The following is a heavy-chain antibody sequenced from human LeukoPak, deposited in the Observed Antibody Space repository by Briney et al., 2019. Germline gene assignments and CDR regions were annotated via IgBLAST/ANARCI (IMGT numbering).Heavy chain of an antibody. CDR3: TKDLGTEYNIFDY. D-gene: IGHD3-9*01. J-gene: IGHJ4*02. V-gene: IGHV3-30*02. Sequence: GGSLRLSCAASGFIFSDYWMSWVRQAPGRGLEWVAFVRYGGNIKYYADSVKGRFTISRDNSKNTLYLQMNSLRPEDTAVYYCTKDLGTEYNIFDYWGQGTLVTVSS. CDR2: VRYGGNIK. CDR1: GFIFSDYW.